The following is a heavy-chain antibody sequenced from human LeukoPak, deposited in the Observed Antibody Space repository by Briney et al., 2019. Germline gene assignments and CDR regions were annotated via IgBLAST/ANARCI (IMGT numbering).Heavy chain of an antibody. D-gene: IGHD3-10*01. CDR1: GFTFTTHG. CDR3: ARDLSPVVRASPMGY. Sequence: GGSLRLSCAASGFTFTTHGMHWVRQSPGKGLEWVALITYDGYYKYYSDSVKGRFTISSDTSKNTLYLQMNSLRAEDTAVYYCARDLSPVVRASPMGYWGQGTLVTVSS. CDR2: ITYDGYYK. V-gene: IGHV3-30*03. J-gene: IGHJ4*02.